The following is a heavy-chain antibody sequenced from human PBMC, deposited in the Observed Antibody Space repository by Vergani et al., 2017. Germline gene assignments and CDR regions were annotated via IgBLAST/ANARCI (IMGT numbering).Heavy chain of an antibody. CDR3: AREGRVGYCSGGSCYSWELIPY. J-gene: IGHJ4*02. CDR2: IWYDGSNK. D-gene: IGHD2-15*01. V-gene: IGHV3-33*01. Sequence: QVQLVESGGGVVQPGRSLRLSCAASGFTFSSYGMHWVRQAPGXGLEWVAVIWYDGSNKYYADSVKGRFTISRDNSKNTLYLQMNSLRAEDTAVYYCAREGRVGYCSGGSCYSWELIPYWGQGTLVTVSS. CDR1: GFTFSSYG.